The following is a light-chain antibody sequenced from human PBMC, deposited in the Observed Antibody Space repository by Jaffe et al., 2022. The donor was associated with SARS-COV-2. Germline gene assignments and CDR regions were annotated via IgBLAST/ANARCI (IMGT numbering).Light chain of an antibody. CDR3: AAWDDSLRAYV. V-gene: IGLV1-47*01. Sequence: QSVLTQPPSASGTPGQRVTISCSGSSSNIGTNSVFWYQQLPGAAPKLLIYNNNQRPSGVPERFSGSKSGTSASLANSGLRSDDEADYYCAAWDDSLRAYVFGTGTKVTVL. CDR2: NNN. CDR1: SSNIGTNS. J-gene: IGLJ1*01.